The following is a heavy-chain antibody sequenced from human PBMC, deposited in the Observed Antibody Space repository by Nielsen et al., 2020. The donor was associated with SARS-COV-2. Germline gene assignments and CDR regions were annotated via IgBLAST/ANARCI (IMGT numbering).Heavy chain of an antibody. CDR3: ARQGMTPESDY. J-gene: IGHJ4*02. CDR2: IYYSGST. D-gene: IGHD3-10*01. Sequence: SETLSLTCTVSGGSISSSSYYWGWIRQPPGKGLEWIGSIYYSGSTYYNPSLKSRVTISVDTSKNQFSLKLSSVTAADTAVYYCARQGMTPESDYWGQGTLVTVSS. V-gene: IGHV4-39*01. CDR1: GGSISSSSYY.